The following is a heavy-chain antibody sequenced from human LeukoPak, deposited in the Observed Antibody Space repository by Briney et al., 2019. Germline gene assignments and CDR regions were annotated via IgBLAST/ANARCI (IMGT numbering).Heavy chain of an antibody. CDR2: IWYDASNK. CDR3: VRGVGVSRFNYLDP. CDR1: GFTFSSFG. Sequence: GGSLRLSCAAPGFTFSSFGMHWVRQAPGKGLEWVAVIWYDASNKYYADSVKGRFTISRNNSKNTLYLHMNSLRDDDTAVYYCVRGVGVSRFNYLDPWGQGTLVIVSS. D-gene: IGHD1-7*01. V-gene: IGHV3-33*01. J-gene: IGHJ5*02.